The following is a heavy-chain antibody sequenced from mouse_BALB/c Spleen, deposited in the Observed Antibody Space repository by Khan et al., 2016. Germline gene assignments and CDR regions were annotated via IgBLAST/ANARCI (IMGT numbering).Heavy chain of an antibody. V-gene: IGHV6-6*01. Sequence: EVKLEESGGGLVQPGGSMKLSCTASGFTLSDAWMDWVRQSPEKGLEWVAEIRTKDNNHATYYAESVKGRFSISRADSKSRVDLKMNSLRPEDTGIDYSTRQGSAMDYWGQGTSVTVSS. CDR2: IRTKDNNHAT. CDR3: TRQGSAMDY. J-gene: IGHJ4*01. CDR1: GFTLSDAW.